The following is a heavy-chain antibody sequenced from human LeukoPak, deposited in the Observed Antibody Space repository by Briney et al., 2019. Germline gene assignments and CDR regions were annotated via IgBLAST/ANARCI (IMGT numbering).Heavy chain of an antibody. V-gene: IGHV4-59*01. J-gene: IGHJ4*02. CDR1: GGSISSYY. CDR3: ARYSSGWYTPRFDY. CDR2: IYYSGST. Sequence: PSETLSLTCAVSGGSISSYYWSWIRQPPGKGLEWIGYIYYSGSTNYNPSLKSRVTISVDTSKNQFSLKLSSVTAADMAVYYCARYSSGWYTPRFDYWGQGTLVTVSS. D-gene: IGHD6-19*01.